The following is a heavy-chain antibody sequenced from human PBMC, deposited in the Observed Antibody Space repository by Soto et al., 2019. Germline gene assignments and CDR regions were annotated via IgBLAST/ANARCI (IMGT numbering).Heavy chain of an antibody. J-gene: IGHJ4*01. CDR2: VSDYNGER. V-gene: IGHV1-18*01. D-gene: IGHD2-2*01. Sequence: QVQLVQSGAEVKKPGASVKVSCKASGYTFTNYGINWVRQAPGQGLEWLGWVSDYNGERRYAQRVQARVIMTTDTSTTAAYMELRSLRSDETAVYYCSRGTSIPASGDYCGQGTLVTVSS. CDR3: SRGTSIPASGDY. CDR1: GYTFTNYG.